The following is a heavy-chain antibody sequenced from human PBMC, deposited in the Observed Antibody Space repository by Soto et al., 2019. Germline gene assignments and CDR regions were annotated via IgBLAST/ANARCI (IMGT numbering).Heavy chain of an antibody. D-gene: IGHD2-2*01. CDR3: AREGYCSSASCVEY. J-gene: IGHJ4*02. Sequence: PLVESGGGLVQPGGSLRLSCAASGFTFSTYSMNWVRQAPGKGLEWVSYISSTSSPIYYADSVKGRFTIARDNAKNSLYLQMNSLRDEDTAVYYCAREGYCSSASCVEYWGQGTLVTVSS. CDR1: GFTFSTYS. V-gene: IGHV3-48*02. CDR2: ISSTSSPI.